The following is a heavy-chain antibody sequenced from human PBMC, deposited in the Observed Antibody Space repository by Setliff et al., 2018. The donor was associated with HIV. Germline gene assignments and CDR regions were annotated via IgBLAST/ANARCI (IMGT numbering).Heavy chain of an antibody. Sequence: SVKVSCKASGGTLSNYAISWVRQAPGQGLEWMGGIIPMLRVAKYAQNLQDRVTITADKSTGTAYMELSGLRSEDTAVYYCARGSNPTGNYDFYFLDVWGKGTTVTVSS. V-gene: IGHV1-69*10. D-gene: IGHD1-1*01. J-gene: IGHJ6*03. CDR2: IIPMLRVA. CDR3: ARGSNPTGNYDFYFLDV. CDR1: GGTLSNYA.